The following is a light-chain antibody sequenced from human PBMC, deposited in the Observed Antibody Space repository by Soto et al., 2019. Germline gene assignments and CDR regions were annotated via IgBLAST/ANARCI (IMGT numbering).Light chain of an antibody. CDR3: QQYDTSPRYT. J-gene: IGKJ2*01. Sequence: ELVVTQSPATLSLSPGETASLSCRASQSVSSSCLAWYQQKPGQAPRLVIYAASSKASDIPGRFSGSGSGTDFTLTISRLEPEDCAVYYCQQYDTSPRYTFGQGTKLEIK. V-gene: IGKV3-20*01. CDR2: AAS. CDR1: QSVSSSC.